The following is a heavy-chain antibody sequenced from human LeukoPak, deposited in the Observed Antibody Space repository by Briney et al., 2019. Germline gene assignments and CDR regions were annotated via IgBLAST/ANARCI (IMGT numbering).Heavy chain of an antibody. CDR2: IYYSGST. CDR3: ARSGPRIAVAGTKSGYYYYYMDV. V-gene: IGHV4-61*08. J-gene: IGHJ6*03. D-gene: IGHD6-19*01. CDR1: GGSISDAAYY. Sequence: SQTLSLTCTVSGGSISDAAYYWSWIRQPPGKGLEWIGYIYYSGSTNYNPSLKSRVTISVDTSKNQFSLKLSSVTAADTAVYYCARSGPRIAVAGTKSGYYYYYMDVWGKGTTVTVSS.